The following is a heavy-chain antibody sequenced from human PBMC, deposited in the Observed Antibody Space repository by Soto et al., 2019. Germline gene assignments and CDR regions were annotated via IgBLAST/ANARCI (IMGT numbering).Heavy chain of an antibody. V-gene: IGHV4-30-2*01. Sequence: QLQLQESGSGLVKPSQTLSLTCGVSGGSINSGGYSWSWLRQPPGKGLEWIGYISHSGSTYYNPALKSGVTISVDRYKNQFSLKLSSVTAADTAVYYCARVPSPWGQGTLVSVSS. J-gene: IGHJ5*02. CDR2: ISHSGST. CDR1: GGSINSGGYS. CDR3: ARVPSP.